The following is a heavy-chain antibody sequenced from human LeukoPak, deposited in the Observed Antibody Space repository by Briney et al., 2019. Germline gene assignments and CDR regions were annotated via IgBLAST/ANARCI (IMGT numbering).Heavy chain of an antibody. V-gene: IGHV4-39*02. Sequence: SETLSLTCTVSGGSISSSSYYWGWIRQPPGKGLEWIGSIYYSGSTYYNPSLKSRVTISVDTSKNQFSLKLSSVTAADTAVYYCARDSRVVTYLLNWFDPWGQGTLVTVSS. CDR1: GGSISSSSYY. J-gene: IGHJ5*02. CDR3: ARDSRVVTYLLNWFDP. D-gene: IGHD4-23*01. CDR2: IYYSGST.